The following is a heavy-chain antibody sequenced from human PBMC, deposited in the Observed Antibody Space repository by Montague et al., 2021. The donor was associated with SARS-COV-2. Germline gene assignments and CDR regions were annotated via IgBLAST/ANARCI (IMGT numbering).Heavy chain of an antibody. V-gene: IGHV4-39*01. CDR1: GASISSSSYY. Sequence: SETLSLTCTVSGASISSSSYYWGWIRQPPGKGLAWIGSIYYSGSTYYNPSLKSRVTISVDTSKNQFSLKLSSVTAADTAVYYCARHGKTRIAMIVVVIGYFDYWGQGTLVTVSS. CDR2: IYYSGST. CDR3: ARHGKTRIAMIVVVIGYFDY. D-gene: IGHD3-22*01. J-gene: IGHJ4*02.